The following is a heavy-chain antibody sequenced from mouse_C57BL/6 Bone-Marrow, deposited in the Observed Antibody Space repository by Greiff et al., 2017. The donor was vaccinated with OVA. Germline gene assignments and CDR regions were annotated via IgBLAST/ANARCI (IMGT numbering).Heavy chain of an antibody. J-gene: IGHJ3*01. CDR3: ARPTTVAWFAY. CDR2: ISSGGSYT. Sequence: EVLLVESGGDLVKPGGSLKLSCAASGFTFSSYGMSWVRQTPDKRLEWVATISSGGSYTSYPDSVKGRFTISRDNAKNTLYLQMSSLKSEDTAMYYCARPTTVAWFAYWGQGTLVTVSA. V-gene: IGHV5-6*01. CDR1: GFTFSSYG. D-gene: IGHD6-1*01.